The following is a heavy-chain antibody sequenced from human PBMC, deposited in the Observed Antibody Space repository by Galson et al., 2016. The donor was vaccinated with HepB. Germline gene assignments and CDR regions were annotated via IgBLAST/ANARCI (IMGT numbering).Heavy chain of an antibody. J-gene: IGHJ5*02. CDR1: GFTFSNYA. CDR3: AKGNIVQVPAAPYA. CDR2: ISGSGDTT. Sequence: SLRLSCAASGFTFSNYAMSWVRQAPGKGLEWVSSISGSGDTTYDADAVRGRFTNSRDNSRNTLSLQMDSLRAEDSAIYYCAKGNIVQVPAAPYAWGQGALVTVSS. V-gene: IGHV3-23*01. D-gene: IGHD2-2*01.